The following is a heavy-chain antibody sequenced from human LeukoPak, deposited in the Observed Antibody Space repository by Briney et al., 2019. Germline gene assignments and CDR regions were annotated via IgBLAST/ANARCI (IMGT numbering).Heavy chain of an antibody. Sequence: GGSLRLSCAASGFTFSNYAMSWVRQAPGKGLEWVSTISGNSGSTYYADSAKGRLTISRDNPKNTLYVQMNSLRAEDTAIYYCAKVYYTSTWVFFFDDWGQGTLVTVSS. D-gene: IGHD3-3*01. CDR3: AKVYYTSTWVFFFDD. V-gene: IGHV3-23*01. CDR2: ISGNSGST. CDR1: GFTFSNYA. J-gene: IGHJ4*02.